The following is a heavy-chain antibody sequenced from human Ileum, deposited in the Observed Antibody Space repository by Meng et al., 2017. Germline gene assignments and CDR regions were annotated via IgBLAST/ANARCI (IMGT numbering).Heavy chain of an antibody. CDR3: AQRLDGDYNF. CDR1: GFTFTSYA. J-gene: IGHJ4*02. D-gene: IGHD4-17*01. Sequence: GGSLRLSCAASGFTFTSYALAWVRQAPGAGLEWVSEIRNSGGSTYYGASVKGRFTISRDNSKNTLYLQMDSLRADDTAVYYCAQRLDGDYNFWGQGNLVNGAS. V-gene: IGHV3-23*01. CDR2: IRNSGGST.